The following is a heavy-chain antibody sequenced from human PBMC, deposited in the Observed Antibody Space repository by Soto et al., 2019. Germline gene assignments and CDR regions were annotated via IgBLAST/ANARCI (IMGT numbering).Heavy chain of an antibody. CDR1: GFSFSSYA. Sequence: GSLRLSCAASGFSFSSYAMSWVRQAPGKGLEWVSAISGSGGSTYYADSVKGRFTITRDNSKSTLYLQMNSLCSEDTAVYYCAKGTCYYGMDVWGQGTTVTVSS. V-gene: IGHV3-23*01. D-gene: IGHD3-16*01. J-gene: IGHJ6*02. CDR2: ISGSGGST. CDR3: AKGTCYYGMDV.